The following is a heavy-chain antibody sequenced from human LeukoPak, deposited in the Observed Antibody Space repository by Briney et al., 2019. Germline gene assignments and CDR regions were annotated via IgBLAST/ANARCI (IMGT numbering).Heavy chain of an antibody. CDR1: GFTFSSYG. CDR2: IWYDGSNK. CDR3: AREESDDPHFYYYYGMDV. J-gene: IGHJ6*02. V-gene: IGHV3-33*08. Sequence: PGGSLRLSCAASGFTFSSYGMHWVRQAPGKGLEWVAVIWYDGSNKYYADSVKGRFTISRDNSKNTLYLRMNSLRAEDTAVYYCAREESDDPHFYYYYGMDVWGQGTTVTVSS. D-gene: IGHD3-16*01.